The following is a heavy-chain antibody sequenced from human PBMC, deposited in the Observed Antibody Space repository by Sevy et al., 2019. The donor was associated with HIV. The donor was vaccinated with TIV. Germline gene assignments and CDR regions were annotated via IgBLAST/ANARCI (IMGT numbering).Heavy chain of an antibody. CDR3: GRRGYSGSGGFDY. CDR1: GFTFSSYS. V-gene: IGHV3-48*01. J-gene: IGHJ4*02. D-gene: IGHD6-6*01. CDR2: ISSSSSTI. Sequence: GGSLRLSCAASGFTFSSYSMNWVRQAPGKGLEWISYISSSSSTIYYADSVKGRFTISRDNAKNSLYLLMNSLRAEDTAVYYCGRRGYSGSGGFDYWGQGTLVTVSS.